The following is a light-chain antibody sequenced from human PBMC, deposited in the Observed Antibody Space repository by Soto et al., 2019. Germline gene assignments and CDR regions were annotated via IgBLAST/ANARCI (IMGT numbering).Light chain of an antibody. CDR1: QAISSY. CDR2: AAS. CDR3: LQLNRYPLT. Sequence: DSPLTQSPSFLSASVGDRVTIACRASQAISSYLDWYQQKPGKGPKLLIHAASTLPSGVPLRFRGSGSGTEFTLPSSRLQPEDFETYYWLQLNRYPLTFGGGTKVDI. V-gene: IGKV1-9*01. J-gene: IGKJ4*01.